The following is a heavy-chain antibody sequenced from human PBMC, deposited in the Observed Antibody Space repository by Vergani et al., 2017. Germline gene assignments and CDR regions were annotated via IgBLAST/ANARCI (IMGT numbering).Heavy chain of an antibody. V-gene: IGHV4-59*01. D-gene: IGHD2-8*01. J-gene: IGHJ1*01. CDR1: GGSISSYY. CDR3: ARVPWASVSSQYFQH. Sequence: QVQLQESGPGLVKPSETLSLICTVSGGSISSYYWSWIRHPPRKGLEWIWFIYYSGSTNYNPSLKSRVTISVDTCKTQISLNLDSVTAADTAVYYCARVPWASVSSQYFQHGGQGTLVTVS. CDR2: IYYSGST.